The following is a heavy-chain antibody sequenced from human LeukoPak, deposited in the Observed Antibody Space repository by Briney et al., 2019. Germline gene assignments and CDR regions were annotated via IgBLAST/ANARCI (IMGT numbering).Heavy chain of an antibody. J-gene: IGHJ6*03. CDR1: GGSISSSSYY. D-gene: IGHD3-3*01. CDR3: AREEYDFWSGHFPLYYYYMDV. V-gene: IGHV4-39*07. CDR2: IYYSGST. Sequence: NPSETLSLTCTVSGGSISSSSYYWGWIRQPPGKGLEWIGSIYYSGSTYYNPSLKSRVTISVDTSKNQFSLKLSSVTAADTAVYYCAREEYDFWSGHFPLYYYYMDVWGKGTTVTVSS.